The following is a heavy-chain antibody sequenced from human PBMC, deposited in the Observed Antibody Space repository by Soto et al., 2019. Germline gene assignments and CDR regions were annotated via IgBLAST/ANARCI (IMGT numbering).Heavy chain of an antibody. D-gene: IGHD6-13*01. CDR3: ARYRREAVAGYTLDN. Sequence: PWETLSLTCPVSGGSISSSYWTWIRQPPGKGLEWIGYVYNSWSTNYNPSLKSRVTISEDTSKSQFSLKVNSMTAADTAVYYCARYRREAVAGYTLDNWGQGMLVTVSS. CDR2: VYNSWST. J-gene: IGHJ4*02. V-gene: IGHV4-59*01. CDR1: GGSISSSY.